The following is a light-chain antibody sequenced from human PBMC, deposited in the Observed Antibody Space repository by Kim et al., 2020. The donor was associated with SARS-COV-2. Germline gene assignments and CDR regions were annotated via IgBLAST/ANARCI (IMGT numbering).Light chain of an antibody. J-gene: IGLJ3*02. CDR1: RSNIGTNA. CDR2: TNN. V-gene: IGLV1-44*01. CDR3: ASWDDSLNGLWV. Sequence: RVTISCSGSRSNIGTNAVSWYQQLPGTAPKLLIYTNNQRPSGVPDRFSGSKSGASASLAISGLQSEDEANYYCASWDDSLNGLWVFGGGTQLTVL.